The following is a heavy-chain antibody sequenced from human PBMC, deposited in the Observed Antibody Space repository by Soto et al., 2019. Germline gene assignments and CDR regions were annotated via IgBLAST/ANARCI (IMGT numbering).Heavy chain of an antibody. CDR2: ISAYNGNT. CDR1: CYTFTSYG. D-gene: IGHD2-2*01. V-gene: IGHV1-18*01. J-gene: IGHJ4*02. CDR3: ARGGCSSTSCYGGFDY. Sequence: GXSGEVSLKASCYTFTSYGISWVRQAPGQGLEWMGWISAYNGNTNYAQKLQGRVTMTTDTSTSTAYMELRSLRSDDTAVYYCARGGCSSTSCYGGFDYWGQGTLVTVSS.